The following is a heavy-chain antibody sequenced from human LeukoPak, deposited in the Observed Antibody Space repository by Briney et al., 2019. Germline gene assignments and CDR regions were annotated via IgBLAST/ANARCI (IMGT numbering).Heavy chain of an antibody. CDR3: ARGLGPGGAPPNYYTDV. V-gene: IGHV4-34*01. Sequence: SETLTLTCAVYGGSFIGCYWSGIRQPPGKGLEWIGEINHSGSTNYNPSLESRGTISVDTTKNQSSLKLSYVPAADTAVYYCARGLGPGGAPPNYYTDVWGKKTPVTVSS. CDR2: INHSGST. J-gene: IGHJ6*03. CDR1: GGSFIGCY. D-gene: IGHD1-26*01.